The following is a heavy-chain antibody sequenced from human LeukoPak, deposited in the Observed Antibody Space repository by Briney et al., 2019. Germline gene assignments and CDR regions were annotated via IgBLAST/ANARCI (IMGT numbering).Heavy chain of an antibody. D-gene: IGHD4-17*01. J-gene: IGHJ3*02. Sequence: GGSLRLSCAASGFTFNTYSMSWVRQAPGKGLEWVSIISRASESIFYADSVKGRFTISRDNAKNSLYLQMNSLRAEDTAVYYCARGSNFGDYGGADAFDIWGQGTMVTVSS. CDR3: ARGSNFGDYGGADAFDI. V-gene: IGHV3-21*01. CDR2: ISRASESI. CDR1: GFTFNTYS.